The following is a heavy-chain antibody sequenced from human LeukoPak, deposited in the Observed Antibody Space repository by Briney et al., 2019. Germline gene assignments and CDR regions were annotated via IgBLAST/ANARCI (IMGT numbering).Heavy chain of an antibody. CDR2: ISGYNGNT. D-gene: IGHD3-10*01. CDR1: GYTFTTYG. V-gene: IGHV1-18*04. J-gene: IGHJ4*02. CDR3: ARDEHRSGSYSDY. Sequence: ASVKVSCKASGYTFTTYGISWVRQAPGQGLEWMGWISGYNGNTNYAQKFRGRVTMTTDTSTSTAYMELRSLRSDDTAVYYCARDEHRSGSYSDYWGQGSLVTVSS.